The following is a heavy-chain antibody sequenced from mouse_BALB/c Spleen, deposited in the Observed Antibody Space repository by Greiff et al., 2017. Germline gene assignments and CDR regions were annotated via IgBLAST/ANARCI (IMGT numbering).Heavy chain of an antibody. J-gene: IGHJ4*01. CDR1: GYTFTSYW. CDR3: ARSSCGNPLAMDY. Sequence: QVQLQQPGAELVKPGASVKLSCKASGYTFTSYWMHWVKQRPGQGLEWIGEINPSNGRTNYNEKFKSKATLTVDKSSSTAYMQLSSLTSEDSAVYYCARSSCGNPLAMDYWGQGTSVTVSS. V-gene: IGHV1S81*02. D-gene: IGHD2-1*01. CDR2: INPSNGRT.